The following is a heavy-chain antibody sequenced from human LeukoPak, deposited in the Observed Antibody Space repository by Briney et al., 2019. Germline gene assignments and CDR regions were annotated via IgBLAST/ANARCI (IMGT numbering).Heavy chain of an antibody. CDR3: GRIFNIWGTFRNT. CDR1: GITFSNYA. J-gene: IGHJ4*02. V-gene: IGHV3-7*01. CDR2: INDDGSEK. Sequence: PGGSLRLSCAASGITFSNYAMTWVRQAPGKGLEWVANINDDGSEKNYLESLKGRFTISRDNANNSVSLHMTALRAEDTAIYYCGRIFNIWGTFRNTWGQGTQVTVSS. D-gene: IGHD3-16*02.